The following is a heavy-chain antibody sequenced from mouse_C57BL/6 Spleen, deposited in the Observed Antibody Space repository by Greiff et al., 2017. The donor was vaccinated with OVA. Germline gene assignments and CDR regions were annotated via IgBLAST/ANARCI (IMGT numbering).Heavy chain of an antibody. CDR2: INPSNGGP. J-gene: IGHJ4*01. V-gene: IGHV1-53*01. D-gene: IGHD1-1*01. Sequence: QVQLQQPGTELVKPGASVKMSCKASGYTFTSYWMHWVKQRPGQGLEWIGNINPSNGGPNYNEKFKSKATLTVDKSSSTSYMPLSSLTYEYSAIYYCARTVYYAMDYWGQGTSVTVSS. CDR1: GYTFTSYW. CDR3: ARTVYYAMDY.